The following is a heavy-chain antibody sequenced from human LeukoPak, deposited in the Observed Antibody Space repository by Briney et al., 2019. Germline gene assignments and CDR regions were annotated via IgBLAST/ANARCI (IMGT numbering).Heavy chain of an antibody. CDR3: ARDFAREFTIDY. V-gene: IGHV3-48*01. Sequence: GGSLRLSCAASGFTFSNYNMNWVRQPPGKGLQWVSYISSSSNIIYYADSVKGRFTISRANAKTSLFLQMNSLRAEDTAVYYCARDFAREFTIDYWGQGTLVTVSS. D-gene: IGHD3-10*01. J-gene: IGHJ4*02. CDR2: ISSSSNII. CDR1: GFTFSNYN.